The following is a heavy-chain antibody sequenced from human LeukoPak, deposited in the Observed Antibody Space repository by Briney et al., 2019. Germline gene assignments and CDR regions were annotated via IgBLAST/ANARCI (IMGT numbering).Heavy chain of an antibody. V-gene: IGHV4-34*01. CDR3: ARVFLRSVTSYNAFDI. Sequence: SEALSLTCAVYGGSFSGYYWSWIRQPPGKGLEWIGEINHSGSTNYNPSLKSRVTISVDTSKNQFSLKLSSVTAADTAVYYCARVFLRSVTSYNAFDIWGQGTLVTVSA. D-gene: IGHD4-17*01. J-gene: IGHJ3*02. CDR2: INHSGST. CDR1: GGSFSGYY.